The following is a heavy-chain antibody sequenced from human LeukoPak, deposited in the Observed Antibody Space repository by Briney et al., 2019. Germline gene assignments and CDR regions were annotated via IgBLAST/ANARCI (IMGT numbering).Heavy chain of an antibody. CDR1: GFTFSSYW. J-gene: IGHJ4*02. V-gene: IGHV3-7*01. Sequence: GGSLRLSCAASGFTFSSYWMSWVRQAPGKGLEWVANIKQDGSEKCYVDSVKGRFTISRDNAKNSLYLQMNSLRAEDTAVYYCASTKNYGGNPSDYWGLGTLVTVSS. CDR2: IKQDGSEK. D-gene: IGHD4-23*01. CDR3: ASTKNYGGNPSDY.